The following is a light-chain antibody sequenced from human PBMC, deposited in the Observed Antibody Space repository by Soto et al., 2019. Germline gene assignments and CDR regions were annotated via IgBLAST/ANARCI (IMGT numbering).Light chain of an antibody. V-gene: IGLV2-23*01. CDR3: CSYAGNSTWV. CDR2: EGS. J-gene: IGLJ3*02. Sequence: QSALTQPASVSGSPGQSISISCTGTSSDVASYNLVSWYQQHPGKAPKLINYEGSERPSGVSNRFSGSKSGNTASLTISGLQAEDEADYYCCSYAGNSTWVFGGGTKLTVL. CDR1: SSDVASYNL.